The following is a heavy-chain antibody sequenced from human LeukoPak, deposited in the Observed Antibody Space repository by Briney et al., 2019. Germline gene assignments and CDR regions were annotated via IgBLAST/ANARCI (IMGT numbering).Heavy chain of an antibody. CDR3: ARPAGGAAGNFNY. J-gene: IGHJ4*02. V-gene: IGHV1-69*04. CDR1: GGTFSSYA. CDR2: IIPILGIA. Sequence: SVTVSCKASGGTFSSYAISWVRQAPGQGLEWMGRIIPILGIANYAQKFQGRVTITADKSTSTAYMELSSLRSEDTAVYYCARPAGGAAGNFNYWGQGTLVTVSS. D-gene: IGHD6-13*01.